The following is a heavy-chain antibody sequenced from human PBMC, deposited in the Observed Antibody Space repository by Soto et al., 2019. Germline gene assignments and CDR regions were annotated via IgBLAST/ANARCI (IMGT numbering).Heavy chain of an antibody. CDR2: INHSGST. J-gene: IGHJ6*02. CDR1: SGSFRGYY. V-gene: IGHV4-34*01. Sequence: LSIACAVYSGSFRGYYWSWIRQPPGKGLEWIGEINHSGSTNYNPSLKSRVTISVDTSKNQFSLKLSSVTAADTAVYYCARGRSGGRYYDFWSGSNYYYYYGMDVWGQGTTVTVSS. CDR3: ARGRSGGRYYDFWSGSNYYYYYGMDV. D-gene: IGHD3-3*01.